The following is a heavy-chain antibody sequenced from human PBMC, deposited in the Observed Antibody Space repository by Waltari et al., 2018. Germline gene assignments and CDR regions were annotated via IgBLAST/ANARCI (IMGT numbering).Heavy chain of an antibody. CDR1: GASISRSPSY. CDR3: ARLPISLGVGSVFDI. Sequence: QMQLQESCPGLVKPSEPLSLTCTVPGASISRSPSYWGWIRQPPGKGVEGIGNIYYSGSTDYKPSLKSRLTISVDTSKNQFSLNLRSVTAADTAVYYCARLPISLGVGSVFDIWGQGTMVTVSS. V-gene: IGHV4-39*01. J-gene: IGHJ3*02. CDR2: IYYSGST. D-gene: IGHD2-15*01.